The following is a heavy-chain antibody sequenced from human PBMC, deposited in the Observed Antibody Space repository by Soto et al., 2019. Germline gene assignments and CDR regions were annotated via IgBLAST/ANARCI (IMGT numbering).Heavy chain of an antibody. CDR1: GGSISSYY. J-gene: IGHJ4*02. Sequence: LSLTCTVSGGSISSYYWSWIRQPPGKGLEWIGYIYYSGSTNYNPSLKSRVTISVDTSKNQFSLKLSSVTAADTAVYYCAREGYCSGGSCYSGTDYWGQGTLVTVSS. CDR3: AREGYCSGGSCYSGTDY. D-gene: IGHD2-15*01. V-gene: IGHV4-59*01. CDR2: IYYSGST.